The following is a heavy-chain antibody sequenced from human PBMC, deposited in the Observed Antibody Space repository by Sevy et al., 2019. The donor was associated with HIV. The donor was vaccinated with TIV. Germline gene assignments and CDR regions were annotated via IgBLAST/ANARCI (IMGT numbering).Heavy chain of an antibody. CDR1: GYTFSDYY. V-gene: IGHV1-2*02. CDR2: INPNSGVT. CDR3: ARGRVILDY. Sequence: ASVKVSCKASGYTFSDYYMDWLRQAPGQGLEWMGYINPNSGVTNYARKFRGRVTVTADTSLSTVYMELRSLRYDDTALYYCARGRVILDYRGQGTLVTVSS. J-gene: IGHJ4*02.